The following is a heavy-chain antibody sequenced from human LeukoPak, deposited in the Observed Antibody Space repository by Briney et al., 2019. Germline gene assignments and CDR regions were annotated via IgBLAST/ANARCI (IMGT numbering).Heavy chain of an antibody. CDR2: IRSSGVST. V-gene: IGHV3-23*01. D-gene: IGHD3-10*01. CDR1: GFTFNTYA. Sequence: GGSLRLSCAASGFTFNTYAMSWVRQAPGKGLEWVSGIRSSGVSTYYADSVKGRFNISRDNSKNTLYLQMNSLRAEDTAVYYCAKEVRESAWYYFDYWGQGALVTVAS. J-gene: IGHJ4*02. CDR3: AKEVRESAWYYFDY.